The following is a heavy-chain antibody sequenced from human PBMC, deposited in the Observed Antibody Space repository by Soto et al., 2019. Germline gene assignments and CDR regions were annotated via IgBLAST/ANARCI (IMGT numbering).Heavy chain of an antibody. CDR3: ARAIPQEWLQFDY. V-gene: IGHV4-59*01. CDR2: IYYSGST. D-gene: IGHD5-12*01. Sequence: SETLSLTCTVSGGSISSYYWSWIRQPPGKGLEWIGYIYYSGSTNYNPSLKSRVTISVDTSKNQFSLKLSSVTAADTAVYYCARAIPQEWLQFDYWGQGTLVTVSS. CDR1: GGSISSYY. J-gene: IGHJ4*02.